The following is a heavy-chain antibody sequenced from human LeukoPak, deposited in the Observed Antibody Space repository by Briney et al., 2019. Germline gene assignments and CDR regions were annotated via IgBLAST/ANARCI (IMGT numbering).Heavy chain of an antibody. CDR3: ASRRGYYDSSCYYFRLGFDY. D-gene: IGHD3-22*01. V-gene: IGHV4-34*01. J-gene: IGHJ4*02. CDR1: GGSFSGSY. CDR2: INHSGST. Sequence: SETLSLTCAVYGGSFSGSYWSWIRQPPGKGLEWIGEINHSGSTNYNPSLTSRVTISVATSKNQFSLNLRSVTAADTAVYYCASRRGYYDSSCYYFRLGFDYWGQGTLVTVSS.